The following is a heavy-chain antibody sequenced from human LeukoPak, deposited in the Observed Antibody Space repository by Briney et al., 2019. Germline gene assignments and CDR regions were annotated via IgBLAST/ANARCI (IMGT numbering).Heavy chain of an antibody. D-gene: IGHD4-11*01. CDR3: AGSVYSQPDQ. CDR2: LFASGKT. Sequence: GGSLRLSCAASTLSVSYNYMNWVRQAPGKGLEWVALLFASGKTYYADSVKGRFTISGDPSKSTLHLQMNSLRFEDTALYFCAGSVYSQPDQWGQGTQVAVSS. J-gene: IGHJ4*02. CDR1: TLSVSYNY. V-gene: IGHV3-53*01.